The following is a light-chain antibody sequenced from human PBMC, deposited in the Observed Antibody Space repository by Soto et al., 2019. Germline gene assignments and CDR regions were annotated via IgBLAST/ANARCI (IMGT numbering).Light chain of an antibody. J-gene: IGKJ2*01. CDR3: QQFGDSPQAFT. CDR2: GAS. Sequence: ESMLTQSPGTLSLSPGERATLSCRASRSVSSRYISWYQQKPGQAPRLLIYGASIRATGIPDRFSGSGSGTDFTLTISRLEAEDFAVYYCQQFGDSPQAFTFGQGTKLEI. V-gene: IGKV3-20*01. CDR1: RSVSSRY.